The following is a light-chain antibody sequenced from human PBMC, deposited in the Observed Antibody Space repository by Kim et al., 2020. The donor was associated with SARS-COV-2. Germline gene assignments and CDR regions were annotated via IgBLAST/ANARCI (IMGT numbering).Light chain of an antibody. Sequence: SASVGDRVTITCRASQSISSYLNWYHQKPGKAPNLLIYAASTLESGVPSRFSGSGSGTDFTLTISSLQPEDFATYYCQQSYSTPYTFGQGTKLEI. CDR2: AAS. J-gene: IGKJ2*01. CDR3: QQSYSTPYT. CDR1: QSISSY. V-gene: IGKV1-39*01.